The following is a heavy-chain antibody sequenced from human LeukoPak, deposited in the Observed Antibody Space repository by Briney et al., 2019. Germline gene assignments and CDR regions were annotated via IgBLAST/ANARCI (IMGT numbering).Heavy chain of an antibody. CDR3: AREERYYGSGSYSY. D-gene: IGHD3-10*01. Sequence: ASVKVSCKASGYTFTSYGISWVRQAPGQGLEWMGWIRDYNSNTNYAQTLKGRVTMTTDTSTSTAYMELRSLRSDDTAVYYCAREERYYGSGSYSYWGQGTLVTVSS. CDR1: GYTFTSYG. J-gene: IGHJ4*02. V-gene: IGHV1-18*01. CDR2: IRDYNSNT.